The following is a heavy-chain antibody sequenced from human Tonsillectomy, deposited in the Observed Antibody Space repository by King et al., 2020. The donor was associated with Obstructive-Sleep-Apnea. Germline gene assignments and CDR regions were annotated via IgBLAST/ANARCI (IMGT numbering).Heavy chain of an antibody. CDR2: ISSSGNTI. CDR1: GFIFSDYY. V-gene: IGHV3-11*01. D-gene: IGHD2-21*02. CDR3: ASSRQCGGDWVGGGCFDL. J-gene: IGHJ2*01. Sequence: VQLVESGGGLVKPGGSLRLSCAASGFIFSDYYMSWIRQAPGKGLEWISYISSSGNTIYYADSVKGRFTISRYNAKNSLYLQMNSLRAEDTAVYYCASSRQCGGDWVGGGCFDLWGRGTLVTVSS.